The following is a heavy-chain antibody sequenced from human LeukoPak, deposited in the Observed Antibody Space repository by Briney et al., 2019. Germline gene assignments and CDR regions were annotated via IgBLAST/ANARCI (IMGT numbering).Heavy chain of an antibody. CDR1: GHSINNYW. D-gene: IGHD2-15*01. J-gene: IGHJ5*02. V-gene: IGHV5-51*01. Sequence: GESLEISCKGLGHSINNYWIAWVRQMPGKGLEWMGFIYPADSDIRYSPSFQGQVTISADKSISTAYLQWNSLKASDTAMYYCARQEYCSGASCYTWFDPWGQGTLVIVSS. CDR3: ARQEYCSGASCYTWFDP. CDR2: IYPADSDI.